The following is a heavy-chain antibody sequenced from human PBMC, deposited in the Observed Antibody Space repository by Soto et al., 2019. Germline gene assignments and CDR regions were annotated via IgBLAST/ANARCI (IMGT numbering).Heavy chain of an antibody. CDR1: GFTFSSYG. CDR2: IWYDGSNK. V-gene: IGHV3-33*01. D-gene: IGHD6-13*01. J-gene: IGHJ4*02. CDR3: ARSYSSKGVLDY. Sequence: GGSLRLSCAASGFTFSSYGMHWVRQAPGKGLEWVAVIWYDGSNKYYADSVKGRFTISRDNSKNTLYLQMNSLRAEDTAVYYCARSYSSKGVLDYWGQGTLVTVSS.